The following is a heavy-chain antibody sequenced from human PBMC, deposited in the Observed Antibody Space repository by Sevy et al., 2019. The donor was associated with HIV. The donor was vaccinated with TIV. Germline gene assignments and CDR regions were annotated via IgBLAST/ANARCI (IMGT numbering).Heavy chain of an antibody. J-gene: IGHJ4*02. Sequence: GGSLRLSCAASGFTFDDYAMHWVRQAPGKGLEWVSGISWTSGSIGYADSVKGRFTISRDNAKNSLYLQMNSLRAEDTALYYCAKDIGGAYSSVWYGDDWGQGTLVTVSS. CDR3: AKDIGGAYSSVWYGDD. CDR1: GFTFDDYA. CDR2: ISWTSGSI. D-gene: IGHD6-19*01. V-gene: IGHV3-9*01.